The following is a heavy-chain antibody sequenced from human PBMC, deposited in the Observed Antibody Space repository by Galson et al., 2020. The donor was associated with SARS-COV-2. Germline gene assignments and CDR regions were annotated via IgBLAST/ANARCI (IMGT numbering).Heavy chain of an antibody. Sequence: ASVKVSCKVSGHSLTYLSMHWIRQTPGKGLEWMGGFDTEEGETILAQRFKGRVTLSEDTSKETAYMELRSLRAEDTAVYYCATKPGSFPMRYGMNVWCQGTSVIVSS. CDR3: ATKPGSFPMRYGMNV. J-gene: IGHJ6*02. CDR1: GHSLTYLS. V-gene: IGHV1-24*01. CDR2: FDTEEGET. D-gene: IGHD1-26*01.